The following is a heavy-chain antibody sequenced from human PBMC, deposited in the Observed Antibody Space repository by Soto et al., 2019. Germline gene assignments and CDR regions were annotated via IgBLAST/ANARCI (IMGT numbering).Heavy chain of an antibody. J-gene: IGHJ5*02. V-gene: IGHV1-69*01. CDR2: IIPILSTT. CDR3: ASRAMAVTWFDP. CDR1: GGTDGTYS. Sequence: QVQLVQSGAELKKPGSSVKVSYKVSGGTDGTYSINWVRQAPGQGLEWMGAIIPILSTTNYAQRFQGRVTITADESTGTVYLELTSLKFEDTAVYYCASRAMAVTWFDPWGQGTLVTVSS. D-gene: IGHD6-19*01.